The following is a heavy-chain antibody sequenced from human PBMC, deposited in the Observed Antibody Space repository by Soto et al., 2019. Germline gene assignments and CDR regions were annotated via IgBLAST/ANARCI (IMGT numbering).Heavy chain of an antibody. CDR3: LTQALSYTCDV. CDR2: RHHGGTT. D-gene: IGHD4-4*01. Sequence: VQLQESGPGLVKPSGTLSLTCVVSGGAINSKSWWSWVRQPPGKGLEWIGERHHGGTTHYNPSLKNRTFTSFDKSKNHSPLELTSLHAPCPAIYYCLTQALSYTCDVWGQGTSVTFSS. CDR1: GGAINSKSW. J-gene: IGHJ6*02. V-gene: IGHV4-4*02.